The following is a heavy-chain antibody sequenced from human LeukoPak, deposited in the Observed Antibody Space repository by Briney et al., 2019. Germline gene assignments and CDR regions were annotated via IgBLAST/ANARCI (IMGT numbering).Heavy chain of an antibody. Sequence: GGPLRLSCAAPRFTFSSYVMGWARQAPGKGLEWVSTISGIDTFYADSVKGRFTISRDNSKNTLYLQMISLRAEDTAVYYCTKDAPDSGGWFFFDSWGQGTLVTVSS. CDR1: RFTFSSYV. J-gene: IGHJ4*02. CDR3: TKDAPDSGGWFFFDS. CDR2: ISGIDT. D-gene: IGHD6-19*01. V-gene: IGHV3-23*01.